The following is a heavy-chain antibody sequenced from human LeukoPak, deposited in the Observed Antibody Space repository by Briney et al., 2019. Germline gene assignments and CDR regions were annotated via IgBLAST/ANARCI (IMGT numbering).Heavy chain of an antibody. CDR3: ARSSKMYDSSGYGLDH. CDR2: ISSGSSYI. Sequence: GGSLRLSCATSGFTFSIYTMNWVRQAPGKGLKWLSSISSGSSYISYAGSLKGRFTISRDTAKNSLFLQMNSLRVEDTAVYYCARSSKMYDSSGYGLDHWGQGTLVIVSS. D-gene: IGHD3-22*01. J-gene: IGHJ5*02. V-gene: IGHV3-21*06. CDR1: GFTFSIYT.